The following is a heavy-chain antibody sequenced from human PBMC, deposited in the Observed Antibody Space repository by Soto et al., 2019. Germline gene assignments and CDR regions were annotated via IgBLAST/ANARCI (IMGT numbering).Heavy chain of an antibody. V-gene: IGHV3-23*01. CDR1: GFTFSSYA. D-gene: IGHD3-3*01. J-gene: IGHJ5*02. CDR3: TKVREFTYYDLWSGYYASDS. CDR2: ISSVGGST. Sequence: ESGGGLVLPGVSLRLSCAGSGFTFSSYAMSWVRQAPGKGLEWVSAISSVGGSTYYADSVKGRFIISRDNSENTLYLQVNSLRAEDTAIYYCTKVREFTYYDLWSGYYASDSWGQGTLVTVSS.